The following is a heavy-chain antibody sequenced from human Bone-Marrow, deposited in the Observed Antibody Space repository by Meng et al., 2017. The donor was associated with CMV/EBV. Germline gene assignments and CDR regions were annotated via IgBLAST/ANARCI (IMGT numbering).Heavy chain of an antibody. J-gene: IGHJ1*01. D-gene: IGHD6-13*01. Sequence: SETLSLTCSGSGGSISRHSWTWVRQPPGKGLEWIAYYFYSGTTNYNPSLKSRVSRSVDTSKNQFSLKLSSVTAADTAVYYCASGYSSSWYGGGYFQHWGQGTRVTGSS. CDR2: YFYSGTT. V-gene: IGHV4-59*11. CDR3: ASGYSSSWYGGGYFQH. CDR1: GGSISRHS.